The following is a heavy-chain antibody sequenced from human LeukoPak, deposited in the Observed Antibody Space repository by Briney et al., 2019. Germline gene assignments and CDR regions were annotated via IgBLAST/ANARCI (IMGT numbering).Heavy chain of an antibody. Sequence: GGSLRLSCVASGFTFSSYWMHWVRQAPGKGLVWVSRINTDGSSTSYADSVKGRFTISRDNAKNTLYLQMNSLRAEDTAVYYCARDTVTNNWFDPWGQGTLVTVSS. CDR1: GFTFSSYW. J-gene: IGHJ5*02. CDR3: ARDTVTNNWFDP. CDR2: INTDGSST. D-gene: IGHD4-11*01. V-gene: IGHV3-74*01.